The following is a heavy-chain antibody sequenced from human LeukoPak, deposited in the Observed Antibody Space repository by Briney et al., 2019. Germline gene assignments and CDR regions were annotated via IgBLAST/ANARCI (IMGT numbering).Heavy chain of an antibody. V-gene: IGHV1-46*01. CDR2: IDPSGGST. CDR1: GYTFTTYF. CDR3: ATALDCSSTSCFDY. Sequence: ASVKVSCKASGYTFTTYFMNWVRQATGQGLEWMGIIDPSGGSTSYAQKFQGRVTVTRDMSTSIGYMELSSLRSEDTAVYYCATALDCSSTSCFDYWGQGTLVTVSS. D-gene: IGHD2-2*01. J-gene: IGHJ4*02.